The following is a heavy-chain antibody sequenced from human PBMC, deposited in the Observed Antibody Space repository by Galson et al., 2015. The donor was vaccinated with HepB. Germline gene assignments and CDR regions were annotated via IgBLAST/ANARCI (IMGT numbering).Heavy chain of an antibody. V-gene: IGHV1-8*01. J-gene: IGHJ6*02. Sequence: SGNTGYAQKFQGRVTMTRNTSISTAYMELSSLRSEDTAVYYCARGLQLWPLYYYYGMDVWGQGTLVTVSS. D-gene: IGHD5-18*01. CDR3: ARGLQLWPLYYYYGMDV. CDR2: SGNT.